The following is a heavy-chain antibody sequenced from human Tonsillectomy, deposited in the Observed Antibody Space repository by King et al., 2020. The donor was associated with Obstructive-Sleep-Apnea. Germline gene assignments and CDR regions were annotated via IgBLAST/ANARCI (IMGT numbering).Heavy chain of an antibody. Sequence: HVQLQESGPGLVKPSETLSLTCTVSGGSISRYYWSWIRQPPGKGLEWIGYIYYSGSPNYNPSLESRLTISVDTSKNQFSLKLSSVTAADTAVYYCARHERDDSSGYYYLYYFDYWGQGTLVTVSS. CDR1: GGSISRYY. CDR2: IYYSGSP. CDR3: ARHERDDSSGYYYLYYFDY. J-gene: IGHJ4*02. V-gene: IGHV4-59*08. D-gene: IGHD3-22*01.